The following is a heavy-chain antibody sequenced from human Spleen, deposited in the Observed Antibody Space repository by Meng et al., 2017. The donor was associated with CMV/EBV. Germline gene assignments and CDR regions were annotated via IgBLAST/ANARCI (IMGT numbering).Heavy chain of an antibody. J-gene: IGHJ5*02. D-gene: IGHD3-3*01. CDR2: MNPNSGNT. V-gene: IGHV1-8*03. Sequence: ASVKVSCKASGYTFTSYDINWVRQATGQGPEWMGWMNPNSGNTGYAQKFQGRVTITRNTSISTAYMELSSLRSEDTAVYYCARDVNDFWSGSNWFDPWGQGTLVTVSS. CDR1: GYTFTSYD. CDR3: ARDVNDFWSGSNWFDP.